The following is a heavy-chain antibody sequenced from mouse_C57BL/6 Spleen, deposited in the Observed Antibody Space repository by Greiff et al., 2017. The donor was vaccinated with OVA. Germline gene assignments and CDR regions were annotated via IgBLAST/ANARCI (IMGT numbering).Heavy chain of an antibody. Sequence: EVQLQQSGTVLARPGASVKMSCKTSGYTFTSYWMHWVKQRPGQGLEWIGAIYPGNSDTSYNQKFKGKAKLTAVTSASTAYMELSSLTNEDSAVYYCTRESITTVVRPFDYWGQGTTLTVSS. CDR3: TRESITTVVRPFDY. D-gene: IGHD1-1*01. CDR1: GYTFTSYW. J-gene: IGHJ2*01. V-gene: IGHV1-5*01. CDR2: IYPGNSDT.